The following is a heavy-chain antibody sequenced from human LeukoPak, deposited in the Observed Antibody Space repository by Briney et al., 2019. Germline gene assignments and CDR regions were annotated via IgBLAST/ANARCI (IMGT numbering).Heavy chain of an antibody. J-gene: IGHJ4*02. V-gene: IGHV3-30*18. Sequence: PGRSLRLSCAASGFTFSSYGMHWVRQAPGKGLEWVAVISYDGSNKYYADSVKGRFTISRDNPKNTLYLQMNSLRAEDTAVYYCAKDRDSYGLFDYWGQGTLVTVSS. CDR3: AKDRDSYGLFDY. CDR2: ISYDGSNK. CDR1: GFTFSSYG. D-gene: IGHD5-18*01.